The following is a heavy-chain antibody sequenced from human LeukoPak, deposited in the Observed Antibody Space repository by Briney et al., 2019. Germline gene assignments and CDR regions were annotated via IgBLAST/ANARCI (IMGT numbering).Heavy chain of an antibody. CDR1: GYSFPSYW. CDR2: IYPGDSDT. D-gene: IGHD1-26*01. V-gene: IGHV5-51*01. CDR3: ARQGGSYYSALDY. J-gene: IGHJ4*02. Sequence: GESLNISCKGSGYSFPSYWIGWVRQMPGKDLEWMGIIYPGDSDTRYNPSFQGQVTISADKSISTLFLQWSSLKASDTAMYYCARQGGSYYSALDYWGQGTLVTVSS.